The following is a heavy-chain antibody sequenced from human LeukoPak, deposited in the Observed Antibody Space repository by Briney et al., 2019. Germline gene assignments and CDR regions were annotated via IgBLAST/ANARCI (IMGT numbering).Heavy chain of an antibody. CDR2: ISGSGGST. V-gene: IGHV3-23*01. D-gene: IGHD3-22*01. CDR3: ARGRGWLRFGYYDSSGYPDY. CDR1: GFTFSSYA. J-gene: IGHJ4*02. Sequence: GGSLRLSCAASGFTFSSYAMSWVRQAPGKGLEWVSAISGSGGSTYYADSVKGRFTISRDNSKNTLYLQMNSLRAEDTAVYYCARGRGWLRFGYYDSSGYPDYWGQGTLVTVSS.